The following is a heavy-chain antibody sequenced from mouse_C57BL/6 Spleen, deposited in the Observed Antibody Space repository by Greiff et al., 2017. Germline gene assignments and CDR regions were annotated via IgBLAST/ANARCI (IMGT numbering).Heavy chain of an antibody. CDR1: GYTFTSYW. Sequence: QVQLQQPGAELVMPGASVKLSCKASGYTFTSYWMHWVKQRPGQGLEWIGEIDPSASYTNYNQKFKGKSTLTVAKSSSTAYMQLRSLTSEDSAVDYCARNCGSTLYAMDYWGQGTSVTVSS. D-gene: IGHD1-1*01. CDR3: ARNCGSTLYAMDY. V-gene: IGHV1-69*01. J-gene: IGHJ4*01. CDR2: IDPSASYT.